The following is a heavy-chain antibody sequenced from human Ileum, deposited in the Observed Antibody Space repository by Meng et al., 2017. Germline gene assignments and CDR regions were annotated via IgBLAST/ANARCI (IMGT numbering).Heavy chain of an antibody. CDR2: IWFDGSEK. D-gene: IGHD1-1*01. CDR3: ARQSDDPSGTFDI. Sequence: GGSLRLSCAASGFTFRSYGIHWVRQAPGKGLEWVAIIWFDGSEKYYADSVEGRFTISRDNSKNTVYLQMNSLRVEDTALYHCARQSDDPSGTFDIWGQGKMVTVSS. J-gene: IGHJ3*02. V-gene: IGHV3-33*01. CDR1: GFTFRSYG.